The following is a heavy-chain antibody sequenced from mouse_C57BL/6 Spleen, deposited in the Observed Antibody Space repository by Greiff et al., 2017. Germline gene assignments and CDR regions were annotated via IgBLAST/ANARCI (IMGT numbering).Heavy chain of an antibody. CDR3: ARNYGTPTYAMDY. CDR2: IWTGGGT. D-gene: IGHD2-1*01. Sequence: VKLVESGPGLVAPSQSLSITCTVSGFSLTSYAISWVRQPPGKGLEWLGVIWTGGGTNYNSALKSRLSISKDNSKSQVFLKMNSLQTDDTARYYCARNYGTPTYAMDYWGQGTSVTVSS. J-gene: IGHJ4*01. CDR1: GFSLTSYA. V-gene: IGHV2-9-1*01.